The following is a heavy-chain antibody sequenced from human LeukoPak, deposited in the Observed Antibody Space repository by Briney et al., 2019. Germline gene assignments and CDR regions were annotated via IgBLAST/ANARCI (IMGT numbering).Heavy chain of an antibody. CDR3: AKDMGIAVAGNYGMDV. CDR1: GFTFDDYA. CDR2: ISWNSGSI. V-gene: IGHV3-9*01. Sequence: GGSLRLSCAASGFTFDDYAMHWVRQAPGKGLEWVPGISWNSGSIGYADSVKGRFTISRDNAKNSLYLQMNSLRAEDTALYYCAKDMGIAVAGNYGMDVWGQGTTVTVSS. D-gene: IGHD6-19*01. J-gene: IGHJ6*02.